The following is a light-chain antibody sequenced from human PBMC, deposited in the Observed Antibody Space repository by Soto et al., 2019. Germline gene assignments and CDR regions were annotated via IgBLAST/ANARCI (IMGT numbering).Light chain of an antibody. CDR2: GNI. CDR3: QSYDISLRAYV. V-gene: IGLV1-40*01. Sequence: VLTQTPSVSGAPGQRVTISCTGSSSNIGADYDVHWYLQLPGTAPKLLIFGNINRPSGVPDRFSGSKSGTSASLAITGLQAADEADYYCQSYDISLRAYVSGTGTKVTVL. J-gene: IGLJ1*01. CDR1: SSNIGADYD.